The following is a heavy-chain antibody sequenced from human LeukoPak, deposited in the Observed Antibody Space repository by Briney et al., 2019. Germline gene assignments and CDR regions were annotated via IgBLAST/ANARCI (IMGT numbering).Heavy chain of an antibody. CDR2: IYWDDDK. CDR1: GFSLSTHGVG. D-gene: IGHD3-10*01. J-gene: IGHJ4*02. CDR3: AHIAWAHYYGPRHMYYFDY. V-gene: IGHV2-5*02. Sequence: ESGPTLVKPTQTLTLTCTFSGFSLSTHGVGVGWIRQPPGKALEWLALIYWDDDKRYSPSVKNNLTITKDTSKNQVVLTMTNMDPVDTATYYCAHIAWAHYYGPRHMYYFDYWGQGTLVIVSS.